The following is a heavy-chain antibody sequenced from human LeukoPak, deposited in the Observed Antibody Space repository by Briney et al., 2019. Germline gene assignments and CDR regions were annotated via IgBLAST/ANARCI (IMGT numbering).Heavy chain of an antibody. CDR3: SEGYFEPFDH. CDR1: GGSISTYY. J-gene: IGHJ4*02. V-gene: IGHV4-59*12. CDR2: LSYTGKT. D-gene: IGHD2/OR15-2a*01. Sequence: SETLSLTCTVSGGSISTYYWNWIRQFPGKGLEWIGCLSYTGKTDYNPSLTGRVTISLGTSKNQVSLKLRSVTAADTAVYYCSEGYFEPFDHWGQGILVTVSS.